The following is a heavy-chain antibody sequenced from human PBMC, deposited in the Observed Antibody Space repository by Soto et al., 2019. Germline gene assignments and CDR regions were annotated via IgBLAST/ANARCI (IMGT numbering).Heavy chain of an antibody. Sequence: AETLSLTCAVSSGSIDNVYWWRWVRQSPGKGLEWIGETSHDGVTNYNPSLEGRVTISIDKSKNQFYLDLNSVTAAETAMDYCARSWDCNGPGRIVRCVPQWGPGTLV. J-gene: IGHJ1*01. CDR3: ARSWDCNGPGRIVRCVPQ. D-gene: IGHD2-15*01. CDR1: SGSIDNVYW. CDR2: TSHDGVT. V-gene: IGHV4-4*02.